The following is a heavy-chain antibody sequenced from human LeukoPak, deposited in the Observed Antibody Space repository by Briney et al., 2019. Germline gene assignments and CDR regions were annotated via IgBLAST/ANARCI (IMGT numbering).Heavy chain of an antibody. V-gene: IGHV4-59*08. CDR1: GGSSSGYY. J-gene: IGHJ4*02. CDR3: ARHLPNRGCFDY. CDR2: IYYSGST. Sequence: KASETLSLTCSVSGGSSSGYYWSWIRQPPGKGLEWIGYIYYSGSTNYNPSLKSRVTISLDTSKNQFSLKLTSVTAADAALYHCARHLPNRGCFDYWGQGTLVTVSS. D-gene: IGHD3-10*01.